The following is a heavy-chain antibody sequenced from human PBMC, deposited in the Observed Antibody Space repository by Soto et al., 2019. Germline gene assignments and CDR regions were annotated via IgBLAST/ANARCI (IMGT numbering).Heavy chain of an antibody. CDR1: GGSIRSYY. CDR2: IYYSGST. Sequence: PSETLSLTCTVSGGSIRSYYWSWIRQPPGKGLEWIGYIYYSGSTNYNPSLKSRVTISADTPRNQFYLKLSSVTAADTAVYYCARHAGIIPTNWEFDHCGQRTLVTVSS. D-gene: IGHD1-20*01. V-gene: IGHV4-59*08. CDR3: ARHAGIIPTNWEFDH. J-gene: IGHJ4*02.